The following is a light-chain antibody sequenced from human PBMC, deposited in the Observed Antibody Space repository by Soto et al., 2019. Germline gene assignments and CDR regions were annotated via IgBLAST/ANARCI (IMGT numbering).Light chain of an antibody. CDR1: SSNIGAGYD. Sequence: QSVLKQPPSVSGAPGQRVTISCTGSSSNIGAGYDVHWYQQLPETAPKLLIYSNNNRPSGVPDRFSGSKSGTSASLATTGLQADDEADYYCQSFDSSLRGWVFGGGTQLTVL. V-gene: IGLV1-40*01. CDR2: SNN. CDR3: QSFDSSLRGWV. J-gene: IGLJ3*02.